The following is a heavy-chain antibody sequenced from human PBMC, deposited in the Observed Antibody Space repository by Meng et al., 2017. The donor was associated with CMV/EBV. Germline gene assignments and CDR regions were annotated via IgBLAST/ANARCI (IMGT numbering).Heavy chain of an antibody. V-gene: IGHV3-21*01. J-gene: IGHJ6*02. CDR3: ARDEIAAAYYGMDV. CDR1: GFTFSGSA. Sequence: GESLKISCAASGFTFSGSAMHWVRQASGKGLEWVSSISSSSSYIYYADSVKGRFTISRDNAKNSLYLQMNSLRAEDTAVYYCARDEIAAAYYGMDVWGQGTTVTVSS. D-gene: IGHD6-13*01. CDR2: ISSSSSYI.